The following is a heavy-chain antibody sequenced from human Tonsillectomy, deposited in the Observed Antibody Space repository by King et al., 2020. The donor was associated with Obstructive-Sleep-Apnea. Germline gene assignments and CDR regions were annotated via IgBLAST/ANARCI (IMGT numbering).Heavy chain of an antibody. CDR3: AKGGSMVRGVIRDFDY. V-gene: IGHV3-23*04. Sequence: VQLVESGGGLVQPGGSLRLSCAASGFTFSSYAMSWVRQAPGKGLEWVSAISGSGGGTYYADSVKGRFTISRDNSKNTLYLQMNSLRAEDTAVYYCAKGGSMVRGVIRDFDYWGQGTLVTVSS. J-gene: IGHJ4*02. D-gene: IGHD3-10*01. CDR1: GFTFSSYA. CDR2: ISGSGGGT.